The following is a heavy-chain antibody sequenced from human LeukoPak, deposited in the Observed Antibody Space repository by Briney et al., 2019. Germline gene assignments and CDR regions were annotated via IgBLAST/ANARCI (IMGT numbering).Heavy chain of an antibody. CDR2: ISGSGGST. D-gene: IGHD3-22*01. Sequence: GGSLRLSCAASGFTFSSYAMSWVRQAPGKGLEWLSAISGSGGSTYYADSVKGRFTISRDNSKNTLYLQMNSLRAEDTAVYLCAKVGGTDYYDSSGYKDYWGQGTLVTVSS. V-gene: IGHV3-23*01. CDR1: GFTFSSYA. J-gene: IGHJ4*02. CDR3: AKVGGTDYYDSSGYKDY.